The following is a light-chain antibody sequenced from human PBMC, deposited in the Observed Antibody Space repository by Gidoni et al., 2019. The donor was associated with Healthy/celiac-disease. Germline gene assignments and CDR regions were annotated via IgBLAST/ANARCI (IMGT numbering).Light chain of an antibody. V-gene: IGKV3-15*01. J-gene: IGKJ2*01. CDR1: QSVSSN. Sequence: EIVITQSPATLSVSPGERATLSCRASQSVSSNLAWYQQKPGQAPRLLIYGASTRATGIPARFSGSGSGTECTLTISSMQSEDFAVYYCQQYNNWPPMYTFGQGTKLEIK. CDR2: GAS. CDR3: QQYNNWPPMYT.